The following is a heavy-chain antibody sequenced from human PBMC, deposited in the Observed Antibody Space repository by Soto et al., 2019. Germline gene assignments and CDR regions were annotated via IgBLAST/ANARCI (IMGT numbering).Heavy chain of an antibody. CDR1: GYTFTSYG. J-gene: IGHJ4*02. V-gene: IGHV1-18*04. D-gene: IGHD3-3*01. Sequence: GASVKVSCKASGYTFTSYGISWVRQAPGQGLEWMGWISAYNGNTNYAQKLQGRVTMTTDTSTSTAYMELRSLRSDDTAVYYCARVGFDFWRGYSFDYWGPGPLVPLSS. CDR2: ISAYNGNT. CDR3: ARVGFDFWRGYSFDY.